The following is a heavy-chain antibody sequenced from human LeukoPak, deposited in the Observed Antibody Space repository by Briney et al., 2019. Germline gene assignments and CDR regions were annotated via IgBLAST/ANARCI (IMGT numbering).Heavy chain of an antibody. CDR3: ARNPVYYDSSGYYYMSYFDY. V-gene: IGHV4-30-2*01. J-gene: IGHJ4*02. D-gene: IGHD3-22*01. CDR2: IYHSGST. CDR1: GGSISSGGYS. Sequence: SETLSLTCAVSGGSISSGGYSWSWIRQPPGKGLEWIGYIYHSGSTCYNPSLKSRVTISVDRSKNQFSLKLSSVTAADTAVYYCARNPVYYDSSGYYYMSYFDYWGQGTLVTVSS.